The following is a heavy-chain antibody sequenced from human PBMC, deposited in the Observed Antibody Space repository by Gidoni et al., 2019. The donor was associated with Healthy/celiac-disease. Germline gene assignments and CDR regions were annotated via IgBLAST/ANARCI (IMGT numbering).Heavy chain of an antibody. CDR1: GGTFSSYA. CDR3: ARATYYYDSSGYYYPSLGYYGMDV. Sequence: QVQLVQSGAEVKKPGSSVKVSCKASGGTFSSYAISWVRQAPGQGLEWMGGIIPIFGIANYAQKFQGRVTITADKSTSTAYMELSSLRSEDTAVYYCARATYYYDSSGYYYPSLGYYGMDVWGQGTTVTVSS. V-gene: IGHV1-69*17. J-gene: IGHJ6*02. D-gene: IGHD3-22*01. CDR2: IIPIFGIA.